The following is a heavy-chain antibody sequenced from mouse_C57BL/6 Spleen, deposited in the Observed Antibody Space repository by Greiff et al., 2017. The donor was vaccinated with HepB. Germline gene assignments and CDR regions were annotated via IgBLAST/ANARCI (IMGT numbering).Heavy chain of an antibody. D-gene: IGHD6-5*01. V-gene: IGHV1-15*01. Sequence: LVESGAELVRPGASVTLSCKASGYTFTDYEMHWVKQTPVHGLEWIGAIDPETGGTAYNQKFKGKAILTADKSSSTAYMELRSLTSEDSAVYYCTRPIGDWYFDVWGTGTTVTVSS. J-gene: IGHJ1*03. CDR3: TRPIGDWYFDV. CDR1: GYTFTDYE. CDR2: IDPETGGT.